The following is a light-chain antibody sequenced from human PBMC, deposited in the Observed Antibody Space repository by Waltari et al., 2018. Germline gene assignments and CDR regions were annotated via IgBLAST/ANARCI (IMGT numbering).Light chain of an antibody. V-gene: IGLV1-47*01. CDR2: KDY. J-gene: IGLJ3*02. CDR1: STTITNY. CDR3: ATWDDSLNGWV. Sequence: QSVLTQPPSASGAPGQEVSISCSGGSTTITNYVFWYQQFPGPAPQLIVYKDYERPSGVPDRFSASKSGTSAYLAISGLRSDDEADYYCATWDDSLNGWVFGGGTKLTVL.